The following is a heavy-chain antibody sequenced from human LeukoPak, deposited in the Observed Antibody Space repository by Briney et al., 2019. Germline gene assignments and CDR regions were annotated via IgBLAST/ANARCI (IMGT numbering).Heavy chain of an antibody. Sequence: SVKVSCKASGGTFSSYAISWVRQAPGQGLEWMGGIIPIFGTANYAQKFQGRVTITTDESTSTAHMELSSLRPEDTAVYYCARSTTALYNWFDPWGQGTLVTVSS. CDR2: IIPIFGTA. D-gene: IGHD4-17*01. V-gene: IGHV1-69*05. J-gene: IGHJ5*02. CDR3: ARSTTALYNWFDP. CDR1: GGTFSSYA.